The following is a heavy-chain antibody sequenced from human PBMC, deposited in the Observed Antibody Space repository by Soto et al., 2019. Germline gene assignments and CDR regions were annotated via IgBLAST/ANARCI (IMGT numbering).Heavy chain of an antibody. J-gene: IGHJ4*02. V-gene: IGHV4-39*01. CDR1: GDSLRSSYHY. CDR2: IYYTGNT. Sequence: SETLSLTCTVSGDSLRSSYHYWGWIRQCPGKGLEWIGSIYYTGNTYYNPSLKRRVSLSVDMATNEISLRLRAESVADTAVYYCVRVEMYAGEFTPNFDRRGQGALVTVSS. D-gene: IGHD2-8*01. CDR3: VRVEMYAGEFTPNFDR.